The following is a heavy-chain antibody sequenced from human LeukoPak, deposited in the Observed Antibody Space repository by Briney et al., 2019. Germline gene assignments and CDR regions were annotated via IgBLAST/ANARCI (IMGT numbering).Heavy chain of an antibody. CDR1: GYTFTSYG. Sequence: ASVKVSCKASGYTFTSYGISWVRQAPGQGLEWMGWISAYNGNTNYAQKLQGRVTMTTDTSTSTAYMELRSLRSDDTAVYYCARNKKGDRYTYGHDYWGQGTLVTVSS. V-gene: IGHV1-18*01. D-gene: IGHD5-18*01. CDR3: ARNKKGDRYTYGHDY. J-gene: IGHJ4*02. CDR2: ISAYNGNT.